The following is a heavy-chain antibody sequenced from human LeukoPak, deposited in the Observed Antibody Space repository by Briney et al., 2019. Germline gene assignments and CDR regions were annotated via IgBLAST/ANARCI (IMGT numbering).Heavy chain of an antibody. CDR3: ARVRFPADC. CDR1: GFTFETYW. CDR2: IKHNGREK. D-gene: IGHD2-2*01. V-gene: IGHV3-7*01. J-gene: IGHJ4*02. Sequence: GGSLRLSCAASGFTFETYWMSWVRQAPGEGLEWLANIKHNGREKYYVDSVKGRFTISRDNAKASLYLHMNSLRVEDTAIYYCARVRFPADCWGQGTLVTVSS.